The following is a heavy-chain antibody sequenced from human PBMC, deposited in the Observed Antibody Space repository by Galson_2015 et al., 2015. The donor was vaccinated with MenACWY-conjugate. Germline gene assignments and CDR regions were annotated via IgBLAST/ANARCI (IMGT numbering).Heavy chain of an antibody. D-gene: IGHD2-21*01. V-gene: IGHV7-4-1*02. J-gene: IGHJ5*02. CDR2: INTNTGNP. CDR3: VRDPKHSIICVLFGP. CDR1: GYTFTAYA. Sequence: SVKVSCKASGYTFTAYAINWVRQAPGQGLEWLGWINTNTGNPTYAQGFTGRFVFSLDTSVSTAYLQISSLKAEDTAIYYCVRDPKHSIICVLFGPWGPGTLVTVS.